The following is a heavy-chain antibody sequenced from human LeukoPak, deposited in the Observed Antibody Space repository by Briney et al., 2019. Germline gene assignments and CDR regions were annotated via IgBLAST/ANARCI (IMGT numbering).Heavy chain of an antibody. D-gene: IGHD4-17*01. CDR1: GYIFSNYW. CDR2: IDPIDSYT. V-gene: IGHV5-10-1*01. J-gene: IGHJ4*02. CDR3: ARQTTVTTQSDY. Sequence: GESRKISCEGSGYIFSNYWISWVRQMPGKGLEWMGRIDPIDSYTNYSPSFQGHVTFSVDKSINTAYLQWSSLKASDTAMYYCARQTTVTTQSDYWGQGTLVTVSS.